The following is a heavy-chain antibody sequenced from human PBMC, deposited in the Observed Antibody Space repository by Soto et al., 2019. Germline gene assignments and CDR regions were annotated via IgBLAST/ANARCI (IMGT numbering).Heavy chain of an antibody. CDR1: GFTFSSYW. J-gene: IGHJ4*02. CDR3: VRTSLVVAAATREDY. Sequence: EVQLVASGGGLVQPGESLRLSGAASGFTFSSYWMHWVRQAPGKALVWVSRINSDGSSTRYACSGKGRFTISRDNAKNTLYLQMNSLRAEDTAVYYCVRTSLVVAAATREDYWGQGTLVTVSS. D-gene: IGHD2-15*01. V-gene: IGHV3-74*01. CDR2: INSDGSST.